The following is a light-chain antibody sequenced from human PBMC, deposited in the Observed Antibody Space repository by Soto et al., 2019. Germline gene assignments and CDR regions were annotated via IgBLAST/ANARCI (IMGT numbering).Light chain of an antibody. V-gene: IGKV1-33*01. Sequence: DIQMTQLPSSLSASVGDRFTITWQASEDISKYLSWYQQKPGKAPKLLISEASNLETGVPSRFSGSGSGTDFALTISSLEPEDIATYYCQQYDSLPLTFGQGTRLEIK. CDR2: EAS. J-gene: IGKJ5*01. CDR3: QQYDSLPLT. CDR1: EDISKY.